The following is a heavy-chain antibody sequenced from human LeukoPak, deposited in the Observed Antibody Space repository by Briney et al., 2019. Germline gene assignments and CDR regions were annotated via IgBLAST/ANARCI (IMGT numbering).Heavy chain of an antibody. V-gene: IGHV3-7*04. Sequence: GGSLRLSCAASGFTFSSYAMHWVRQAPGKGLEWVVNIKQDGSEKYYVDSVKGRFTISRDNAKNSLYLQMNSLRAEDTAVYYCARATGYPSSIYYFDYWGQGTLVTVSS. CDR2: IKQDGSEK. D-gene: IGHD5-12*01. CDR3: ARATGYPSSIYYFDY. J-gene: IGHJ4*02. CDR1: GFTFSSYA.